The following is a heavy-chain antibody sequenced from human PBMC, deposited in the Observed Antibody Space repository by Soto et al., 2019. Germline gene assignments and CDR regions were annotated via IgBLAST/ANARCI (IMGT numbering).Heavy chain of an antibody. Sequence: GGSLRLSCAASGFSFSDYYMSWIRQAPGKGLEWVSYISGSSSYTNYADSVKGRFTISRDNAKNSLYLQMNSLRAEDTAVYYCARDPYPYAYFDYWGQGTLVTV. CDR2: ISGSSSYT. CDR3: ARDPYPYAYFDY. J-gene: IGHJ4*02. CDR1: GFSFSDYY. D-gene: IGHD4-17*01. V-gene: IGHV3-11*05.